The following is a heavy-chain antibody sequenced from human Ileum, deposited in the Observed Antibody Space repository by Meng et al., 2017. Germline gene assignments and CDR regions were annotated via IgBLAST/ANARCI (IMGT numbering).Heavy chain of an antibody. D-gene: IGHD2-2*01. CDR3: ARSYCSSTSCQYYFDY. V-gene: IGHV1-3*01. J-gene: IGHJ4*02. CDR1: GYTFSNYA. Sequence: QVHLVQSGAEVKKPGASVKVSCQASGYTFSNYAIHWVRQAPGQRLEWMGWINVGDGTTKYSEKFQGRVSITRDTSASTGYMELSSLTSEDTAVYHCARSYCSSTSCQYYFDYWGQGTLVTVSS. CDR2: INVGDGTT.